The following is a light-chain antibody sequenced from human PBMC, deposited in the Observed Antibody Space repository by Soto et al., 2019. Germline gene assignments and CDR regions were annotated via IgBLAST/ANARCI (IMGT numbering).Light chain of an antibody. J-gene: IGKJ1*01. CDR2: GAS. CDR3: QQYKNYPWT. V-gene: IGKV1-8*01. Sequence: AIRMTQSPSSLSASAGDRVSIACRASQDVGRYLSWYQQKPGQAPKLLIYGASTLQSGVPSRFSGGGSGTDFTLTIRCLQSEDFATYYCQQYKNYPWTFGQGTKVDIK. CDR1: QDVGRY.